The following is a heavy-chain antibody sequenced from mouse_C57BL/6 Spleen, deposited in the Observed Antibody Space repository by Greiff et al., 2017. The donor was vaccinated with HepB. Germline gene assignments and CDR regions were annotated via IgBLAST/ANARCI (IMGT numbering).Heavy chain of an antibody. CDR3: ASQTAQATGYFDY. D-gene: IGHD3-2*02. V-gene: IGHV1-69*01. CDR1: GYTFTSYW. J-gene: IGHJ2*01. CDR2: IDPSDSYT. Sequence: QVQLQQPGAELVMPGASVKLSCKASGYTFTSYWMHWVKQRPGQGLEWIGEIDPSDSYTNYNQKFKGKSTLTVDKSSSTAYMQLSSLTSEDSAVYYCASQTAQATGYFDYWGQGTTLTVSS.